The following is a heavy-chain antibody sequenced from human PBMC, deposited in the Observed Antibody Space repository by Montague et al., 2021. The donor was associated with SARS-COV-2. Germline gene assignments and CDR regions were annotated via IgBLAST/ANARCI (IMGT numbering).Heavy chain of an antibody. J-gene: IGHJ6*02. V-gene: IGHV3-48*03. CDR3: ATLARGLFDHGMDV. CDR1: GFTFSSHE. D-gene: IGHD3-10*01. CDR2: ISSDGGII. Sequence: SLRLSWAASGFTFSSHEVHWVRQAPGKGLEWVSYISSDGGIIYYADFVEGRFTRDNAKNSLYLHMNSLRVGDTAVYYCATLARGLFDHGMDVWGQGTTVTVSS.